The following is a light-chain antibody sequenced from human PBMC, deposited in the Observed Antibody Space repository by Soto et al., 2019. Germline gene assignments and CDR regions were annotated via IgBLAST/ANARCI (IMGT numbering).Light chain of an antibody. J-gene: IGKJ3*01. CDR3: QQSFSSPFT. CDR1: QSIRSN. CDR2: AAS. V-gene: IGKV1-39*01. Sequence: DIQMTQSPSSLSASVGDRVSITCRASQSIRSNLNWYQQKAGKAPKVLIYAASSLQGGVPSRFSGSLSGTDFTLTIKSLQPEDFATYYCQQSFSSPFTFGPGTKVDIK.